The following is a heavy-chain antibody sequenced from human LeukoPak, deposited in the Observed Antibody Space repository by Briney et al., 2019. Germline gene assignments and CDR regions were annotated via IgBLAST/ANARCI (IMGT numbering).Heavy chain of an antibody. V-gene: IGHV1-46*01. J-gene: IGHJ4*02. CDR3: ARDLYYGSGRYYNGCDY. CDR1: GYTFTSYY. Sequence: ASVKVSCKASGYTFTSYYMHWVRQAPGQGLEWMGIINPSGGSTSYAQKFQGRVTMTRDTSTSTVYMELSSLRSEDTAVYDCARDLYYGSGRYYNGCDYWGQGPLVPVS. D-gene: IGHD3-10*01. CDR2: INPSGGST.